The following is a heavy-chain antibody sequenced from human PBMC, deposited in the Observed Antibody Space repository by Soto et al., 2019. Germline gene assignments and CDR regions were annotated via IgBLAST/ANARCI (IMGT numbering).Heavy chain of an antibody. V-gene: IGHV3-30*18. J-gene: IGHJ4*02. D-gene: IGHD3-9*01. CDR3: AKDLDILTGYHYFDY. CDR2: ISYDGSNK. CDR1: GFTFSSYG. Sequence: GGSLRLSCAASGFTFSSYGMHWVRQAPGKGLEWVAVISYDGSNKYYADSVKGRFTISRDNSKNTLYLQMNSLRAEDTAVYYCAKDLDILTGYHYFDYWGQGTLVTVSS.